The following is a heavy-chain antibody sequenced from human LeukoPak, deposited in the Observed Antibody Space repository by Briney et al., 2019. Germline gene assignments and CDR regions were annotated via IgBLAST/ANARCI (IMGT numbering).Heavy chain of an antibody. CDR3: ARDTDYFDTSGYFCNYFFDL. J-gene: IGHJ2*01. Sequence: GGSLRLSCAASGFTFSSYAMHWVRQAPGKGLEWVALISNDGSYEYYADTVEGRFTISRDNSENTLYLQLNTLRPEDTAVYYCARDTDYFDTSGYFCNYFFDLRGRGTLVTVSS. CDR2: ISNDGSYE. D-gene: IGHD3-22*01. CDR1: GFTFSSYA. V-gene: IGHV3-30*04.